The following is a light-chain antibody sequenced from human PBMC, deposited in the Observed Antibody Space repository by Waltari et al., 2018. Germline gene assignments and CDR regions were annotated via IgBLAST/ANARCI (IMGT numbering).Light chain of an antibody. CDR1: QNVSSF. CDR2: GAS. V-gene: IGKV3-15*01. Sequence: VMTQSPATLAVSPGESATLTCRASQNVSSFVACYQQNPGQSPRLLIYGASTRATGIPARFSGSGSGTEFTLTISSLQSDDFAVYFCQQYNDWPPLTFGGGTKVAI. J-gene: IGKJ4*01. CDR3: QQYNDWPPLT.